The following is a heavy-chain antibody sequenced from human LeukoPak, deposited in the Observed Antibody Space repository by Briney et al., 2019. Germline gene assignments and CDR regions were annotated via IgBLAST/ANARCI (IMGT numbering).Heavy chain of an antibody. D-gene: IGHD3-3*01. CDR2: SGSGGST. Sequence: PGGSLRLSCAASGFTFSSYAMSWVRQAPGKALEWVSGSGSGGSTYYADSVKGRFTISRDNSKNTLYLQMNSLRAEDTAVYYCAKDFWSGYYPNYWGQGTLVTVSS. CDR1: GFTFSSYA. CDR3: AKDFWSGYYPNY. J-gene: IGHJ4*02. V-gene: IGHV3-23*01.